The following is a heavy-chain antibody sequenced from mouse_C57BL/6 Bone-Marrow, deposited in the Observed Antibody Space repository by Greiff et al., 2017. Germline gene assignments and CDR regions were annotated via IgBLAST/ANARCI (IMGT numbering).Heavy chain of an antibody. CDR3: ARPPLYGSRQYFDV. CDR1: GFTFSSYA. Sequence: EVQRVESGGGLVKPGGSLKLSCAASGFTFSSYAMSWVRQTPEKRLEWVATISDGGSYTYYPDNVKGRFTISRDNAKNNLYLQMSHLKSEDTAMYYCARPPLYGSRQYFDVWGTGTTVTVSS. V-gene: IGHV5-4*01. CDR2: ISDGGSYT. D-gene: IGHD1-1*01. J-gene: IGHJ1*03.